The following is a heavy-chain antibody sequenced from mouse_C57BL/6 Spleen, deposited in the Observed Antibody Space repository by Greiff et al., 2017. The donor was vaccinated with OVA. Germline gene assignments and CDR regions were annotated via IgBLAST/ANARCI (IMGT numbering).Heavy chain of an antibody. J-gene: IGHJ3*01. CDR2: IDPSDSYT. CDR1: GYTFTSYW. Sequence: QVQLQQPGAELVKPGASVKLSCKASGYTFTSYWMQWVKQRPGQGLEWIGEIDPSDSYTTYNQKFKGKATLTVDTSSSTAYMQLSSLTSEDSAVYYCARGDSSGYVWFAYWGQGTLVTVSA. D-gene: IGHD3-2*02. CDR3: ARGDSSGYVWFAY. V-gene: IGHV1-50*01.